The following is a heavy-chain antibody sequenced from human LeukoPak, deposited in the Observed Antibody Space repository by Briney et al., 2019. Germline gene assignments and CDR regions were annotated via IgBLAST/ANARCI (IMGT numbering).Heavy chain of an antibody. Sequence: PGGSLRLSCAASGFTFSSYGMHWVRQAPGKGLEWVAFIRYDGSNKYYADSVKGRFTISRDNSKNTLYLQMNSLRAEDTAVYYCAKDRGPRFLEWLFLGYWGQGTLVTVSS. CDR3: AKDRGPRFLEWLFLGY. CDR2: IRYDGSNK. V-gene: IGHV3-30*02. J-gene: IGHJ4*02. CDR1: GFTFSSYG. D-gene: IGHD3-3*01.